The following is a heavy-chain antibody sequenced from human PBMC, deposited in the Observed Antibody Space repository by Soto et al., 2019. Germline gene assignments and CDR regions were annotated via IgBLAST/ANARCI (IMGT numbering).Heavy chain of an antibody. CDR2: INHSGST. D-gene: IGHD3-3*01. CDR1: GDSISSGSYN. J-gene: IGHJ6*02. V-gene: IGHV4-39*07. CDR3: ARGRVTIFGVVIGPYYYYGMDV. Sequence: PSETLSLTCTVSGDSISSGSYNWSWVRQPPGKGLEWIGEINHSGSTNYNPSLKSRVTISVDTSKNQFSLKLSSVTAADTAVYYCARGRVTIFGVVIGPYYYYGMDVWGQGTTVTVSS.